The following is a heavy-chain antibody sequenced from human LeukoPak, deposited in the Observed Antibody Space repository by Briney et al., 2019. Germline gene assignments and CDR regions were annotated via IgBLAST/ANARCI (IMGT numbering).Heavy chain of an antibody. J-gene: IGHJ4*02. CDR1: GFTFSDYY. D-gene: IGHD2-2*01. CDR2: ISSSGTTI. Sequence: GGSLRLSCAASGFTFSDYYMSWIRQAPGKGLEWVSYISSSGTTIYYADSVKGRVTVSRDNARNSLYLQMNSLRVEDTAVYHCARVMHYALDYWGQGTLVTVSS. V-gene: IGHV3-11*01. CDR3: ARVMHYALDY.